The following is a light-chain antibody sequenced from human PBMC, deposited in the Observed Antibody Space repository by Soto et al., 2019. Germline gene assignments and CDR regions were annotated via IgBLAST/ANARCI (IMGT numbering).Light chain of an antibody. CDR1: QSLSSIY. V-gene: IGKV3-20*01. Sequence: ENVLTQSPATLSLSPGQGATLSCRSSQSLSSIYLAWYQQKPGQAPRLLIYRTSSRATGIPDRFSGSESETDFTLTISRLEPDDSAVYYCQQYNNWPRTFGQGTKVDIK. CDR2: RTS. CDR3: QQYNNWPRT. J-gene: IGKJ1*01.